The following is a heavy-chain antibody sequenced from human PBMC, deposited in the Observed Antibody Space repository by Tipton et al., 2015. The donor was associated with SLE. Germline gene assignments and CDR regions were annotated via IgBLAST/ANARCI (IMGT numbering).Heavy chain of an antibody. J-gene: IGHJ5*02. D-gene: IGHD6-13*01. V-gene: IGHV4-34*01. CDR1: GGSFSGYY. Sequence: TLSLTCAVYGGSFSGYYWTWIRQPPGKGLEWIGEINHSGSTNYNPSLKSRVTISVDTSKNQFSLKLSSVTAADTAVYYCSVGGAAAAKWWFDPWGQGSLVTVSA. CDR2: INHSGST. CDR3: SVGGAAAAKWWFDP.